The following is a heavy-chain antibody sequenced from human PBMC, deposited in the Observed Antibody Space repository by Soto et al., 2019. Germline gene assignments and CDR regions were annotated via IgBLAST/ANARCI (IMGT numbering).Heavy chain of an antibody. CDR3: ARDKRAVLTGLDY. CDR1: GFTFSNYD. CDR2: IWYDGSNK. Sequence: GGSLRLSCAASGFTFSNYDIHWVRQAPGKGLEWVAVIWYDGSNKYYADSVKGRFTISRDNSKNTVYLQMNSLRAEDTAVYFCARDKRAVLTGLDYWGQGTLVTVSS. J-gene: IGHJ4*02. D-gene: IGHD1-1*01. V-gene: IGHV3-33*01.